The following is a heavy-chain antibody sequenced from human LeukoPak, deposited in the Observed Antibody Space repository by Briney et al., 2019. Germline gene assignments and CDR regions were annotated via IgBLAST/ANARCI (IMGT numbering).Heavy chain of an antibody. D-gene: IGHD3-3*01. Sequence: GGSLRLSCAASGFTFSSYAMSWVRQAPGKGLEWVSAISGSGGSTYYADSVKGRFTISRDNSKNTLYLQMNSLRAEDTAVYYCARASVDYDFWSGYVQGAYYYGMDVWGQGTTVTVSS. J-gene: IGHJ6*02. CDR1: GFTFSSYA. V-gene: IGHV3-23*01. CDR2: ISGSGGST. CDR3: ARASVDYDFWSGYVQGAYYYGMDV.